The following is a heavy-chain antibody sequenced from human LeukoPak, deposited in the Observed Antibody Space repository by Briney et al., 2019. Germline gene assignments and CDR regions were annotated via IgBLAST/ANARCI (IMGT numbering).Heavy chain of an antibody. CDR2: ISYDGTNK. CDR1: GFTFSSYG. V-gene: IGHV3-30*18. D-gene: IGHD4-17*01. CDR3: AKAYRANDYGDYTFDY. J-gene: IGHJ4*02. Sequence: QPGGSLRLSCAASGFTFSSYGMHWVRQAPGKGLEWVAVISYDGTNKYYADSVKGRFTISRDNSKNTLYLQMNSLRAEDTAVYYCAKAYRANDYGDYTFDYWGQGTLVTVSS.